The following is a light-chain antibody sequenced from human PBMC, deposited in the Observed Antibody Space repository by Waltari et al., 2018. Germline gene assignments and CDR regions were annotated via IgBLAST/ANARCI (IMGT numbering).Light chain of an antibody. V-gene: IGKV1-12*01. CDR3: QQVNSFPRT. CDR2: DAS. Sequence: DIQMTQSPSSVSASVGERVTLTCRASQGISSRLAWYQQKPGKAPKLLIYDASSLHSGVPSRFSGSGSGTDFTLTIRSLQPEDFATYYCQQVNSFPRTFGPGTKVDIK. J-gene: IGKJ3*01. CDR1: QGISSR.